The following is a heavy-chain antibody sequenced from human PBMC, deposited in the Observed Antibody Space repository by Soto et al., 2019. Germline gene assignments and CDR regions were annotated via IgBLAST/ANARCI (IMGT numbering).Heavy chain of an antibody. CDR3: ATPYLNYDN. V-gene: IGHV5-51*01. CDR2: IFPSDSDT. CDR1: GYSFSNFW. J-gene: IGHJ4*02. Sequence: GESLKISCKDSGYSFSNFWIGWVRQMPGKGLEWMGIIFPSDSDTKYRPPFQGQVTISADLSISTAYLQWSSLKASDTAIYYCATPYLNYDNWGQGTVVTVSS.